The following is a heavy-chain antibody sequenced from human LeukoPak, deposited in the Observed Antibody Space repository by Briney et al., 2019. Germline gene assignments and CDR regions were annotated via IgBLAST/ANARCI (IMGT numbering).Heavy chain of an antibody. J-gene: IGHJ4*02. CDR3: ASYRVGEGGRGY. CDR1: GGSISGGEYH. D-gene: IGHD2-15*01. V-gene: IGHV4-30-4*01. CDR2: IYNSGST. Sequence: SEALSLTCTVSGGSISGGEYHWSWIRQPPGKGLEWIGYIYNSGSTYYNPSLESRVTISEDTSNNQFSLKVNSVTAADTAVYYCASYRVGEGGRGYWGQGTLVTVSS.